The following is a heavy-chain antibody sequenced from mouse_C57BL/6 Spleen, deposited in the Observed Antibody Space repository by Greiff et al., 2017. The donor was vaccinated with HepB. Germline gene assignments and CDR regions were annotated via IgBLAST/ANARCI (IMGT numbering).Heavy chain of an antibody. Sequence: EVNVVESGGGLVKPGGSLKLSCAASGFTFSSYAMSWVRQTPEKRLEWVATISDGGSYTYYPDNVKGRFTISRDNAKNNLYLQMSHLKSEDTAMYYCARDDYSNYWGQGTLVTVSA. CDR3: ARDDYSNY. V-gene: IGHV5-4*01. J-gene: IGHJ3*01. D-gene: IGHD2-5*01. CDR1: GFTFSSYA. CDR2: ISDGGSYT.